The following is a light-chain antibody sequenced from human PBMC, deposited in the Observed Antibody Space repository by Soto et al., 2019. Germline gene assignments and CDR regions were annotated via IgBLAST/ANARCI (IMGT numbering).Light chain of an antibody. V-gene: IGKV1-5*01. J-gene: IGKJ1*01. Sequence: DIQMTQSPSTLSASIGDRVTITFRASHNVRNWLAWYQQKPGKAPKLLIYDVSSWESGVPPRFSGRGSGTDFTLTISGLQPDDLATYYCQQYDSYWTFGQGTKVDIK. CDR3: QQYDSYWT. CDR1: HNVRNW. CDR2: DVS.